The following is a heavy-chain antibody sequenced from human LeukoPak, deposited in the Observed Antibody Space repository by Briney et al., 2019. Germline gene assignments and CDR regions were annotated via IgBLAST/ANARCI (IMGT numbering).Heavy chain of an antibody. Sequence: PSETLSLTCTVSGGSISNSGFYWGWIRQTPGKGLEWIGSVYYSGTTYYHPSLESRATVSVDTSKNQFSLKLSSVTAADRAVYYCTKDFGNHRTDCWGQGTLVTVSS. CDR2: VYYSGTT. CDR1: GGSISNSGFY. J-gene: IGHJ4*02. V-gene: IGHV4-39*02. CDR3: TKDFGNHRTDC. D-gene: IGHD1-14*01.